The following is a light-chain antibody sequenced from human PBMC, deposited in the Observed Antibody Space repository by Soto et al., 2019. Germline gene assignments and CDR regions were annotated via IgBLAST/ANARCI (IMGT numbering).Light chain of an antibody. V-gene: IGLV2-14*02. CDR3: CSYASSSTVV. CDR1: SSDVGSYNL. Sequence: QSALTQPASVSGSPGQSITISCTGTSSDVGSYNLVSWYQQHPGKAPKLMIYEDTKRPSGVSSRFSGSKSGNTASLTISGLQAEDEADYYCCSYASSSTVVFGGGTKLTVL. CDR2: EDT. J-gene: IGLJ2*01.